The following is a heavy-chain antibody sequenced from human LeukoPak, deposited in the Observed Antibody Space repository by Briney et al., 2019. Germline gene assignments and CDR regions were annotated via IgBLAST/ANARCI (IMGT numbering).Heavy chain of an antibody. CDR3: ARDHCSSTSCYVNWFDP. CDR1: GFTFRSYW. J-gene: IGHJ5*02. V-gene: IGHV3-74*01. CDR2: INSDGSST. D-gene: IGHD2-2*01. Sequence: QSGGSLRLSCAASGFTFRSYWMRWVRQAPGKGLVWVSRINSDGSSTSYADSVKGRFTISRDNAKNTLYLQMNSLRAEDTAVYYCARDHCSSTSCYVNWFDPWAREPWSPSPQ.